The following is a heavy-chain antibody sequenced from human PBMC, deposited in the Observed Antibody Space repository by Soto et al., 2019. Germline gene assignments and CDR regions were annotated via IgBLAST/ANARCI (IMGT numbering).Heavy chain of an antibody. CDR3: ARSDSSIPVAFDI. D-gene: IGHD3-3*01. CDR2: IWYDGSNK. Sequence: PGGSLRLSCAASGFTFSSYGMHWVRQAPGKGLEWVAVIWYDGSNKYYADSVKGRFTISRDNSKNTLYLQMNSLRAEDTAVYYCARSDSSIPVAFDIWGQGTMVTVSS. CDR1: GFTFSSYG. V-gene: IGHV3-33*01. J-gene: IGHJ3*02.